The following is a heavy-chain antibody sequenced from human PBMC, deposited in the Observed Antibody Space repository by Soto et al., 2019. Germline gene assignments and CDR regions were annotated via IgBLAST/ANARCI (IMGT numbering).Heavy chain of an antibody. CDR1: GFTFSSYA. CDR3: AKRPRMTPVIFDY. CDR2: ISISGGST. Sequence: GGSLRLSCAASGFTFSSYAMSWVRQAPGKGLEWVSAISISGGSTYYADSVKGRFTISRDNSKNTLYLQMNSLRAEDTAVYYCAKRPRMTPVIFDYWGQGTLVTVSS. V-gene: IGHV3-23*01. J-gene: IGHJ4*02. D-gene: IGHD4-4*01.